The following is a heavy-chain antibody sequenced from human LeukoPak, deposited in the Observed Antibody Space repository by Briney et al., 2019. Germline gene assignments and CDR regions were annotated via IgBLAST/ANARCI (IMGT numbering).Heavy chain of an antibody. D-gene: IGHD3-22*01. CDR1: GYTLTELS. CDR3: ARDPDYYDSSGSLGY. CDR2: ISAYNGNT. J-gene: IGHJ4*02. V-gene: IGHV1-18*01. Sequence: ASVKVSCKVSGYTLTELSMHWVRQAPGKGLEWMGWISAYNGNTDYAQKLQGRVTMTTDTSTSTAYMELRSLRSDDAAVYYCARDPDYYDSSGSLGYWGQGTLVTVSS.